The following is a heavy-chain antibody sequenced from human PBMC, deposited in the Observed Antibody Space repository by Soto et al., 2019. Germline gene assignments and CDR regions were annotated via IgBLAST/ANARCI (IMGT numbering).Heavy chain of an antibody. CDR3: ARGMTTVTTIDY. Sequence: PGGSLRLSCVGSGFTFNIYAMTWVRQAPGKGLEWVSGISGSGGSANHADSVKGRFTISRDNSKNTLYLQMNNLRADDTAIYYCARGMTTVTTIDYWGQGTLVTVSS. D-gene: IGHD4-4*01. CDR1: GFTFNIYA. J-gene: IGHJ4*02. V-gene: IGHV3-23*01. CDR2: ISGSGGSA.